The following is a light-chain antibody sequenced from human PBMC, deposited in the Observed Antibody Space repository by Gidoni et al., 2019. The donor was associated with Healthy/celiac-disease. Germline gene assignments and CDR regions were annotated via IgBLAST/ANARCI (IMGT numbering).Light chain of an antibody. V-gene: IGLV1-40*01. CDR2: GTS. CDR1: SSNSGACYA. J-gene: IGLJ2*01. CDR3: QSYDSSLSGVV. Sequence: QAVLTQPPSGTGAPGQRGTLSCTGSSSNSGACYAVHGYQQLPGTAPKLLIYGTSNRPSGVPDRFSGSKSGTSSSRAITGLQAEDEADYSCQSYDSSLSGVVFGGGTKLTVL.